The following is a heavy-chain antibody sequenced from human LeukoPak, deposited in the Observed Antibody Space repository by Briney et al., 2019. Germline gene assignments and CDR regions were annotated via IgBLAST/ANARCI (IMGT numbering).Heavy chain of an antibody. J-gene: IGHJ5*02. V-gene: IGHV4-34*01. Sequence: PSETLSLTCAVYGGSFSGYYWSWIRQPPGKGLEWIGSIYHSGSTYYNPSLKSRVTISVDTSKNQFSLKLSSVTAADTAVYYCASPEWAPYNWSDPWGQGTLVTVSS. CDR2: IYHSGST. CDR3: ASPEWAPYNWSDP. D-gene: IGHD1-26*01. CDR1: GGSFSGYY.